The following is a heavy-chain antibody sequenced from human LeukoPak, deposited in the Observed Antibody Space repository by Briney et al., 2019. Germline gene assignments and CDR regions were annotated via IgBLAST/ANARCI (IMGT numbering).Heavy chain of an antibody. J-gene: IGHJ5*02. CDR1: GYTFSRYI. D-gene: IGHD2-15*01. V-gene: IGHV1-18*01. CDR3: ARDRGYCSGGSCPNWFDP. Sequence: ASVKVSCKASGYTFSRYIVIWLRQAPGQGLTWMAWINTNNRTTNYLQNLQGRVTMTTDTSTSTAYMELRSLRSDDTAVYYCARDRGYCSGGSCPNWFDPWGQGTLVTVSS. CDR2: INTNNRTT.